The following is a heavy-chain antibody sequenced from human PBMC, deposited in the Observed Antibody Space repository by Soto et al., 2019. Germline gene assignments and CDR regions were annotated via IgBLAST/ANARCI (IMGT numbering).Heavy chain of an antibody. CDR2: INPSARST. V-gene: IGHV1-46*01. CDR1: GDTFTKYF. J-gene: IGHJ4*02. CDR3: VQTEERQAKFDT. D-gene: IGHD3-9*01. Sequence: QVLLVQSGPEVKKPGASMKVSCKGSGDTFTKYFVHWLRQAPGQGPEWMGVINPSARSTTSPPKFQGRVTMTGDTSTSTLFLELTSLTSEDTARYYCVQTEERQAKFDTWGQGTLVTVAS.